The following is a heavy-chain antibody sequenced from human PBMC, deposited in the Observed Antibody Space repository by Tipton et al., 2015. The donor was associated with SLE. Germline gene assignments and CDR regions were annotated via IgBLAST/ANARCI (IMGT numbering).Heavy chain of an antibody. CDR3: AKDLLGMDYYYYYMDV. CDR2: INGDGSST. CDR1: GFTFRSYW. V-gene: IGHV3-74*01. Sequence: GSLRLSCAASGFTFRSYWMHWVRQGPGKGLVWVSHINGDGSSTTYADAVKGRFTISRDNSKNTLYLQMNSLRAEDTAVYYCAKDLLGMDYYYYYMDVWGKGTTVTVSS. D-gene: IGHD7-27*01. J-gene: IGHJ6*03.